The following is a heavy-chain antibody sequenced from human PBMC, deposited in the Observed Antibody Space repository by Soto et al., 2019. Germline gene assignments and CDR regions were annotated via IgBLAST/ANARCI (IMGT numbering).Heavy chain of an antibody. CDR2: IIPIFGTA. CDR1: GGTFSSYA. J-gene: IGHJ6*02. D-gene: IGHD3-9*01. CDR3: ARESTYYDILTGYPAYYYYGMDV. V-gene: IGHV1-69*01. Sequence: QVQLVQSGAEVKKPGSSVKVSCKASGGTFSSYAISWVRQAPGQGLEWMGGIIPIFGTANYAQKFQGRVTITADESTSTAYMELSSLRSEATAVYYCARESTYYDILTGYPAYYYYGMDVWGQGTTVTVSS.